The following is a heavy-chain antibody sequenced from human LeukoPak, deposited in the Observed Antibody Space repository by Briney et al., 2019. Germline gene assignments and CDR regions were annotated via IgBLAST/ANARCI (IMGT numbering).Heavy chain of an antibody. CDR3: ARDRRYYDSSAYIRGFDY. D-gene: IGHD3-22*01. CDR1: GYTFTSYY. CDR2: INPSGGST. V-gene: IGHV1-46*01. J-gene: IGHJ4*02. Sequence: ASVKVSCKASGYTFTSYYMHWVRQAPGQGLEWMGIINPSGGSTSYAQKFQGRVTMTRDMSTSTVYMELSSLRSEDTAVYYCARDRRYYDSSAYIRGFDYWGQGTLVTVSS.